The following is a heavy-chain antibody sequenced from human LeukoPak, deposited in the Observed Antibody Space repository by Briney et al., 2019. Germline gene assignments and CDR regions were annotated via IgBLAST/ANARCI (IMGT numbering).Heavy chain of an antibody. V-gene: IGHV3-23*01. D-gene: IGHD6-19*01. CDR1: GFTFSSYA. CDR3: AKDKSLSSGWYGFDDYYYGMDV. J-gene: IGHJ6*02. Sequence: GGSLRLSCAASGFTFSSYAMSWVRQAPEKGLEWVSAISGSGGSTYYADSVKGRFTISRDNSKNTLYLQMNSLRAEDTAVYYCAKDKSLSSGWYGFDDYYYGMDVWGQGTTVTVSS. CDR2: ISGSGGST.